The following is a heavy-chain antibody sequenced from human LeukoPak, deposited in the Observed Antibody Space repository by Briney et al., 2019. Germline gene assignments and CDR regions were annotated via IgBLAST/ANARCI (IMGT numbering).Heavy chain of an antibody. V-gene: IGHV4-39*07. D-gene: IGHD6-19*01. J-gene: IGHJ4*02. Sequence: SETLSLTCTVSGGSISSSSYYWGWIRQPPGKGLEWIGSIYYSGSTYYNPSLKSRLTISVDTSKNQLSLKLSSVTAADTAVYYCARAKKAVAGFFDYWGQGTLVTVSS. CDR2: IYYSGST. CDR3: ARAKKAVAGFFDY. CDR1: GGSISSSSYY.